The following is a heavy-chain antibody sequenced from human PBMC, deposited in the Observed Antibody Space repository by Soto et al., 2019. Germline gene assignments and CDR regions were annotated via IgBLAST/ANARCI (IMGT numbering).Heavy chain of an antibody. V-gene: IGHV4-39*01. CDR3: ATSQKGYNWNYFDH. CDR1: GAYISGSYYF. D-gene: IGHD1-20*01. CDR2: VFYTGFN. Sequence: EHQSLTVAGAGAYISGSYYFWAWLRQSPGKGPEWIGSVFYTGFNSHNPSLESRVSVSVDTSKSQFSPKLIAVTAADTAVYYCATSQKGYNWNYFDHWGQGALVTVSS. J-gene: IGHJ4*02.